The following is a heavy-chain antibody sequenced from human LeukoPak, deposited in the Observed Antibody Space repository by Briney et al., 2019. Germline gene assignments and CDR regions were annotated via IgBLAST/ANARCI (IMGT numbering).Heavy chain of an antibody. D-gene: IGHD3-9*01. CDR3: ARGEVYYDILTGSSHRDAFDI. CDR2: IYYSGST. CDR1: GGSISSYY. Sequence: KPSETLSLTCTVSGGSISSYYWSWIRQPPGKGLEWIGYIYYSGSTNYNPSLKSRVTISVDTSKNQFSLKLSSVTAADTAVYYCARGEVYYDILTGSSHRDAFDIWGQGTMVTVSS. J-gene: IGHJ3*02. V-gene: IGHV4-59*01.